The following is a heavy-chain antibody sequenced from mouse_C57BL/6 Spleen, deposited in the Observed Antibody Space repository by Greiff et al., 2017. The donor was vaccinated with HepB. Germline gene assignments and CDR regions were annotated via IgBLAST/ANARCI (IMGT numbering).Heavy chain of an antibody. CDR2: ISYDGSN. J-gene: IGHJ2*01. Sequence: EVKLMESGPGLVKPSQSLSLTCSVTGYSITSGYYWNWIRQFPGNKLEWMGYISYDGSNNYNPSLKNRISITRDTSKNQFFLKLNSVTTEDTATYYCARRDPYGSSYWYFDYWGQGTTLTVSS. V-gene: IGHV3-6*01. CDR1: GYSITSGYY. D-gene: IGHD1-1*01. CDR3: ARRDPYGSSYWYFDY.